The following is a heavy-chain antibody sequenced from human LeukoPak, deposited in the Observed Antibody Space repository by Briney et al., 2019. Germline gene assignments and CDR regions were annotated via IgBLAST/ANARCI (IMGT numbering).Heavy chain of an antibody. J-gene: IGHJ4*02. CDR3: ARDRSYSSGYYGGSLDF. CDR1: GFSFRTYG. CDR2: IWYDGSHE. V-gene: IGHV3-33*01. Sequence: GRSLRLSCVASGFSFRTYGMHWVRQAPGKGLEWVAIIWYDGSHEYYADSVGGRFTISRDDSKNTLFLQMNSLRGEDTAMYFCARDRSYSSGYYGGSLDFWGQGTLVTVSS. D-gene: IGHD3-22*01.